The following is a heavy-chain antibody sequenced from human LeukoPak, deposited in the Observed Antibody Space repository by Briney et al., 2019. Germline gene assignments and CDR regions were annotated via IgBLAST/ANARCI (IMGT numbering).Heavy chain of an antibody. CDR3: AKVGNCGGDCSPHDYYYYMDV. J-gene: IGHJ6*03. V-gene: IGHV3-23*01. Sequence: GGTLRLSCAASGFTFSSYGMSWVRQAPGKGLEWVSAISGSGGSTYYGDSVKGRFTISRDNSKSTLYLQMNSLRAEDTAVYYCAKVGNCGGDCSPHDYYYYMDVWGKGTTVTISS. CDR2: ISGSGGST. CDR1: GFTFSSYG. D-gene: IGHD2-21*02.